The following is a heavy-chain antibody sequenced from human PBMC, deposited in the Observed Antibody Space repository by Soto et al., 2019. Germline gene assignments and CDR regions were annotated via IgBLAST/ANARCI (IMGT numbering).Heavy chain of an antibody. CDR1: GFTFSSYA. V-gene: IGHV3-23*01. CDR3: AKYRGNSNYGDSEYYFDY. J-gene: IGHJ4*02. D-gene: IGHD4-4*01. Sequence: GGSLRLSCAASGFTFSSYAMSWVRQAPGKGLEWVSAISGSGGSTYYADSVKGRFTISRDNSKNTLYLQMNSLRAEDTAVYYCAKYRGNSNYGDSEYYFDYWGQGTLVTVSS. CDR2: ISGSGGST.